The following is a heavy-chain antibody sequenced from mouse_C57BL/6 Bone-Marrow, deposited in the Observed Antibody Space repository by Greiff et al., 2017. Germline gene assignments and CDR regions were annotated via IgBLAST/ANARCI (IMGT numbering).Heavy chain of an antibody. J-gene: IGHJ4*01. CDR3: TRPRGQGAMDY. V-gene: IGHV6-6*01. D-gene: IGHD3-3*01. Sequence: EVQLQESGGGLVQPGGSMKLSCAASGFTFSDAWMDWVRQSPEKGLEWVAEIRNKANNHATYYAESVKGRFTISRDDSKSSVYLQMNSLRAEDTGIYYCTRPRGQGAMDYWGQGTSVTVSS. CDR2: IRNKANNHAT. CDR1: GFTFSDAW.